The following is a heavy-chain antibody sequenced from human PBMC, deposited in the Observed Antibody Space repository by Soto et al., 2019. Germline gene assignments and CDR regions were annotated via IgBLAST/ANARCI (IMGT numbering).Heavy chain of an antibody. CDR2: IYRSGNA. Sequence: QVQLQESGPGLVKPSQTLSLTCTVSGDSISIGGFYWSWIRQRPGKGLEWMGYIYRSGNAYYNPSLKSRVTISVDTSKNQFSLKLSSVTAADTAVYYCARVIGSYKLHDYWGQGTLVTVSS. J-gene: IGHJ4*02. CDR1: GDSISIGGFY. V-gene: IGHV4-31*03. D-gene: IGHD2-15*01. CDR3: ARVIGSYKLHDY.